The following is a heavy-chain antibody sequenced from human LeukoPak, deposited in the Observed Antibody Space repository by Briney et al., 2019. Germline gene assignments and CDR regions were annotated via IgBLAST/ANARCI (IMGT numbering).Heavy chain of an antibody. Sequence: SVKVSCKSSGFTFTSSAVQWVRQARGQRLEWIGWIVVGSGNTNYAQKFQERVTITRDMSTSTAYMELSSLRSEDTAVYYCAAEVDIVATSAFDIWGQGTMVTVSS. J-gene: IGHJ3*02. CDR3: AAEVDIVATSAFDI. CDR1: GFTFTSSA. CDR2: IVVGSGNT. D-gene: IGHD5-12*01. V-gene: IGHV1-58*01.